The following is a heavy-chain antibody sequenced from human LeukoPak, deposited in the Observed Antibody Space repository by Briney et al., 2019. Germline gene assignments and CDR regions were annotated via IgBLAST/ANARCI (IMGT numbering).Heavy chain of an antibody. J-gene: IGHJ5*02. CDR1: GFSFSTFA. CDR3: AKGLHTSSWYGNWFDP. CDR2: ISSDGSKE. Sequence: GRPLRLSCGASGFSFSTFAMHWVRQTPDKGLEWVAVISSDGSKEIYADSVKGRFTISRVNSKNTLYLRMNNLTPEDTALYYCAKGLHTSSWYGNWFDPWGQGTLVTVSS. D-gene: IGHD2-15*01. V-gene: IGHV3-30*18.